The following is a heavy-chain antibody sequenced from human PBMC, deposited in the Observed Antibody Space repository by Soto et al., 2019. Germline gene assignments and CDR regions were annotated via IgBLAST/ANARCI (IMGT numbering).Heavy chain of an antibody. J-gene: IGHJ6*02. CDR3: ARGDSTDCSNGVCSFFYNHDMDV. V-gene: IGHV1-2*04. CDR2: INPKSGGT. D-gene: IGHD2-8*01. Sequence: ASVKVSCKASGYTFTSYDMHWVRQAPGQRLEWLGRINPKSGGTSTAQKFQGWVTMTTDTSVSTASMELTRLTSDDTAIYYCARGDSTDCSNGVCSFFYNHDMDVWGQGTTVTVSS. CDR1: GYTFTSYD.